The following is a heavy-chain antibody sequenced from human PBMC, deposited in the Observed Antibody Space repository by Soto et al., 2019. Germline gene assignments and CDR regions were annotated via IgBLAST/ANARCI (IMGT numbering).Heavy chain of an antibody. V-gene: IGHV4-39*01. Sequence: QLQLQESGPGLVKPSETLSLTCTVSGGSISSSSYYWGWIRQPPGKGLEWIGSIYYSGSTYYNPSLKSRVTISVDTSKNQFSLKLSSVTAADTAVYYCATPPKSAYYDSSGYHDAFDIWGQGTMVTVSS. CDR2: IYYSGST. D-gene: IGHD3-22*01. CDR3: ATPPKSAYYDSSGYHDAFDI. J-gene: IGHJ3*02. CDR1: GGSISSSSYY.